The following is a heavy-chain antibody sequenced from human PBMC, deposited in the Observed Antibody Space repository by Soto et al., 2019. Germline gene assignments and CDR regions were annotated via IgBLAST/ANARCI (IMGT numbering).Heavy chain of an antibody. CDR1: GFTFSNAW. V-gene: IGHV3-15*01. Sequence: GGSLRLSCAASGFTFSNAWMSWVRQAPGKGLEWVGRIKSKTDGGTTDYAAPVKGRFTISRDDSKNTLYLQMNSLKTEDTAVYYCTTAPTQVPRSQNYYYMDVWGKGTTVTVSS. D-gene: IGHD4-17*01. J-gene: IGHJ6*03. CDR3: TTAPTQVPRSQNYYYMDV. CDR2: IKSKTDGGTT.